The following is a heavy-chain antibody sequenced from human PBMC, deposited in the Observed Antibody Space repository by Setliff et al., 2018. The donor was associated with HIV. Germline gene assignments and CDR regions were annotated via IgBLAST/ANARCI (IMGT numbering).Heavy chain of an antibody. D-gene: IGHD4-17*01. CDR1: GFIFSGSA. J-gene: IGHJ4*02. CDR3: IRGPDYPYYFDY. CDR2: IRSKDNNYVT. V-gene: IGHV3-73*01. Sequence: PGGSLRLSCAASGFIFSGSAMHWVRQASGKGLEWVGRIRSKDNNYVTTYAASVKGRFTISRDDSKSTAYLQMNSLKIEDTAVYYCIRGPDYPYYFDYWGQGTQVTVPQ.